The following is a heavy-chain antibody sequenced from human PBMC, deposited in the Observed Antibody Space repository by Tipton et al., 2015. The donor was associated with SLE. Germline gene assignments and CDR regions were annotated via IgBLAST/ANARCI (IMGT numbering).Heavy chain of an antibody. V-gene: IGHV4-34*01. Sequence: TLSLTCAVYGGSFSGYYWSWIRQPPGKGLEWIGEINHSGSTNYNPSLKSRVTISINTSKNQFSLNLSSVTAADTAGYFCARGVRYSSGQSAFDIWGQGTMVSVSS. CDR3: ARGVRYSSGQSAFDI. D-gene: IGHD6-25*01. CDR1: GGSFSGYY. J-gene: IGHJ3*02. CDR2: INHSGST.